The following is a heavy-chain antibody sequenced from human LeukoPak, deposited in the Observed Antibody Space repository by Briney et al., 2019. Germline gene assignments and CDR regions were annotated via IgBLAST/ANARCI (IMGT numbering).Heavy chain of an antibody. CDR2: INHGGST. V-gene: IGHV4-34*01. J-gene: IGHJ6*03. D-gene: IGHD6-13*01. CDR3: ARVSAAAGTAYYYYMDV. Sequence: SETLSLTCAVYGGSFSGYYWSWIRQPPGKGLEWIGEINHGGSTNYNPSLKSRVTISVDTSKNQFSLKLSSVTAADTAVYYCARVSAAAGTAYYYYMDVWGKGTTVTVSS. CDR1: GGSFSGYY.